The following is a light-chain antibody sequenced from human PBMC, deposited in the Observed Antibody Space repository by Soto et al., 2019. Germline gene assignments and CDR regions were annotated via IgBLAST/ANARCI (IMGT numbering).Light chain of an antibody. CDR2: SAS. CDR3: LQHDNYPYT. J-gene: IGKJ2*01. CDR1: QGIRNH. Sequence: DIEMTQSPSSLSASVGDRVTITCRASQGIRNHLGWFQQKPGKAPKRLIYSASRLHGGVPSRFSGSGSATEFTLAISSLQPEDFATYYCLQHDNYPYTFGQRTKLEIK. V-gene: IGKV1-17*01.